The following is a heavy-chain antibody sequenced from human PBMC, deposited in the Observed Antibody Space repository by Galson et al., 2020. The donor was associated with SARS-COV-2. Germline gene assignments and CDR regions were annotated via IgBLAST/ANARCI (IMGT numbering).Heavy chain of an antibody. Sequence: KIGESLKISRSDPGLIFSDSYMTWIRQAPGKGPEWSSYLNPSSDYTNYADSVRGRFTIPRDNTKTSLFLHMDSLRAEDTAVYYCAGSHKNFWYNFDNWGQGARVTVSS. J-gene: IGHJ4*02. CDR2: LNPSSDYT. V-gene: IGHV3-11*03. CDR3: AGSHKNFWYNFDN. D-gene: IGHD6-13*01. CDR1: GLIFSDSY.